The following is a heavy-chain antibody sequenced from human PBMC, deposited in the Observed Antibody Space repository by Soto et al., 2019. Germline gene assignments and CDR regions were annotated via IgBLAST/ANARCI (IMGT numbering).Heavy chain of an antibody. V-gene: IGHV2-70*11. CDR2: IDWDDDK. CDR1: GFSLSTSGMC. CDR3: ARSALTALDDYFDY. Sequence: SGPTLVNPTQTLTLTCTFSGFSLSTSGMCVSWIRQPPGKALEWLARIDWDDDKYYSTSLKTRLTISKDTSKNQVVLTMTNMDPVDTATYYCARSALTALDDYFDYWGQGTLVTVSS. J-gene: IGHJ4*02. D-gene: IGHD3-9*01.